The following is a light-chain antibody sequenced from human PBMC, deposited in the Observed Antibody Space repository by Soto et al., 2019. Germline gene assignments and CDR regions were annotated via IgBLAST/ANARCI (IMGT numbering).Light chain of an antibody. Sequence: EIVLTQSPGTLSLSPGERATLSCRASQSVSSSFLAWYRQKPGQAPRLLIYGASSRATGIPDRFSGSGSGTGFTLTISGLEPEDFAVYYCQQYGSSPGTFGQGTKVDIK. CDR1: QSVSSSF. J-gene: IGKJ1*01. V-gene: IGKV3-20*01. CDR3: QQYGSSPGT. CDR2: GAS.